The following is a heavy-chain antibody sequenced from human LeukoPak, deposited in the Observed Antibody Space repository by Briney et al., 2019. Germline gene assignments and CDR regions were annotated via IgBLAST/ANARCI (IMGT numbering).Heavy chain of an antibody. CDR2: INHSGST. D-gene: IGHD5-18*01. V-gene: IGHV4-34*01. CDR3: ARDTATVDV. J-gene: IGHJ6*02. Sequence: SETPSLTCAVYGVSFSGYYWSWIRQPPGKGLEWIGEINHSGSTNYNPSLKSRVTISVDTSKNQFSLKLSSVTAADTAVYYCARDTATVDVWGQGTTVTVSS. CDR1: GVSFSGYY.